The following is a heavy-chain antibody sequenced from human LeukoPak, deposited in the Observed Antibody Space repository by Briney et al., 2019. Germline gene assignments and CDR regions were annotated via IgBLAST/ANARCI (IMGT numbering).Heavy chain of an antibody. V-gene: IGHV3-30*04. J-gene: IGHJ3*02. D-gene: IGHD6-13*01. Sequence: GGSLRLSCTASGFVFPASTMHWVRRAPGKGLEWVSAISSDGNSKYYAGCVKGRFTISRDNFKNTLYLQMDSLRGDDTAVYYCTRGTYSSGWCDVFDIWGQGTMVTVSS. CDR1: GFVFPAST. CDR3: TRGTYSSGWCDVFDI. CDR2: ISSDGNSK.